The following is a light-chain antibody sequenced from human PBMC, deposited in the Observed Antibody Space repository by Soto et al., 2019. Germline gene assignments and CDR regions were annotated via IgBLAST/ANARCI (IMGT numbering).Light chain of an antibody. J-gene: IGKJ1*01. CDR2: DAS. Sequence: EIVLTQSPDTLSLSPGERATLSCRASQSVRSSLAWYQQKPGQAPRLLISDASNRATGIPDSFSGSGSWTDFTLTISRLEPEDFAVYYCQQYDTSPWTFGQGTKVEIK. CDR3: QQYDTSPWT. CDR1: QSVRSS. V-gene: IGKV3-20*01.